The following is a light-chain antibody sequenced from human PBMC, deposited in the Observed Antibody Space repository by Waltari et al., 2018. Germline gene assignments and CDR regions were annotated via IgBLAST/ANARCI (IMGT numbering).Light chain of an antibody. CDR1: SSDIAAYNF. V-gene: IGLV2-14*01. CDR2: GVN. CDR3: SSYTTTSTLYV. Sequence: QSALTQPASVSGSPGQSITIPCTGTSSDIAAYNFVSWYQQHPGKAPKLMLYGVNNRPSGVSNRFSGSKSGNTASLTISGLQAEDEADYYCSSYTTTSTLYVFGTGTKVTVL. J-gene: IGLJ1*01.